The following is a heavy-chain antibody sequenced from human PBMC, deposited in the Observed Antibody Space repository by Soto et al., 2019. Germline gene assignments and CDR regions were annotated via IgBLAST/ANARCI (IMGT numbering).Heavy chain of an antibody. CDR1: GFTFSSYA. CDR3: AKEKLYCSGGSCYSELDY. D-gene: IGHD2-15*01. CDR2: ISGSGGST. Sequence: ESGGGLVQPGGSLRLSCAASGFTFSSYAMSWVRQAPGKGLEWVSAISGSGGSTYYADSVKGRFTISRDNSKNTLYLQMNSLRAEDTAVYYCAKEKLYCSGGSCYSELDYWGQGTLVTVSS. V-gene: IGHV3-23*01. J-gene: IGHJ4*02.